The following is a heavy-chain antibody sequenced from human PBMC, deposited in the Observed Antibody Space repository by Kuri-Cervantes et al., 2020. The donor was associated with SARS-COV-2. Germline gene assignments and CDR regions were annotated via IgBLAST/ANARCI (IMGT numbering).Heavy chain of an antibody. CDR2: ISSSSSYI. J-gene: IGHJ6*03. V-gene: IGHV3-21*01. D-gene: IGHD4-11*01. Sequence: GESLKSSCAASGFTFSSYSMNWVRQAPGKGLEWVSSISSSSSYIYYADSVKGRFTISRDNAKNSLYLQMNSLRAEDTAVYYCARVRNDYYYYYYYMDVWGKGTTVTVSS. CDR1: GFTFSSYS. CDR3: ARVRNDYYYYYYYMDV.